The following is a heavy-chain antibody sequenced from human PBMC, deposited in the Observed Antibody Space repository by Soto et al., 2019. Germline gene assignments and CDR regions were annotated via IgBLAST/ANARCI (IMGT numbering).Heavy chain of an antibody. D-gene: IGHD2-21*02. CDR3: ATERLCGGVCYDHWLDP. J-gene: IGHJ5*02. CDR1: GYTFTSYA. Sequence: QVQLVQSGAEVKKPGASVRVSCRTSGYTFTSYAIHWVRQAPGQGLEWMGWSNNGNGNTKYSQKFQGRVTVSTDTTASTAYMELSSLGSEDTAVYYCATERLCGGVCYDHWLDPWGQGTLVTVSS. CDR2: SNNGNGNT. V-gene: IGHV1-3*04.